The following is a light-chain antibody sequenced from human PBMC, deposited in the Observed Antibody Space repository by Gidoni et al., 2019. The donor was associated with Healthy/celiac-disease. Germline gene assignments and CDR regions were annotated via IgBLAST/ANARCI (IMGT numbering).Light chain of an antibody. Sequence: EIVLTQSPATLSLSPGERATLSSRASQSVSSYLAWYQQKPGQAPRLLIYDASNRATGIPARFSGSGSGTDFTLTISSLEPEDFAVYYCQQRSNWPPRMYTFGQGTKLEIK. J-gene: IGKJ2*01. V-gene: IGKV3-11*01. CDR3: QQRSNWPPRMYT. CDR1: QSVSSY. CDR2: DAS.